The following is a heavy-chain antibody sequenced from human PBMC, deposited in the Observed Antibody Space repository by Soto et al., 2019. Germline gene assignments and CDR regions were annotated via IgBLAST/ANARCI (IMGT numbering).Heavy chain of an antibody. CDR3: ARWGTTGGLDV. D-gene: IGHD3-16*01. J-gene: IGHJ4*02. CDR2: TSYDGSNN. CDR1: GFTFRSYV. Sequence: QVQLVESGGGVVQPGTSLRLSCVGSGFTFRSYVIHWVRQAPGKGLEWVALTSYDGSNNFYGDSVKGRFTISRDNSRNTVEVQRDSLRLEDTALYYCARWGTTGGLDVWGQGTLVSVSS. V-gene: IGHV3-33*05.